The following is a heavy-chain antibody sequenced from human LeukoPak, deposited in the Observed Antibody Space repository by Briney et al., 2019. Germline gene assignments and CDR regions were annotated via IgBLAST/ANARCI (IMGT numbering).Heavy chain of an antibody. Sequence: GGSLRLSCAASGFTFRNSASSWLRQAPGKGLEWVSTISNSGDRTLYADSVKGRFLISRDNSKNTLYLQMNSLRAEDTAVYYCVVPAANWGQGTLVTVSS. CDR3: VVPAAN. D-gene: IGHD2-2*01. CDR2: ISNSGDRT. V-gene: IGHV3-23*01. CDR1: GFTFRNSA. J-gene: IGHJ4*02.